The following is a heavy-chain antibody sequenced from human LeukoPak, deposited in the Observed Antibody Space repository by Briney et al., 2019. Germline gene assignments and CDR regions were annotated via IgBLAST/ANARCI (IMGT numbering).Heavy chain of an antibody. D-gene: IGHD1-26*01. CDR1: GFTFSSFG. CDR2: ISYDGSNK. Sequence: GGSLRLSCAASGFTFSSFGMHWVRQAPGKGPEWVAVISYDGSNKYYADSVKGRFTISRDNSKNTLYLQVGSLRAEDTAVYYCARDTALRLNWEYAFDIWGQGTMVTVSS. J-gene: IGHJ3*02. V-gene: IGHV3-30*03. CDR3: ARDTALRLNWEYAFDI.